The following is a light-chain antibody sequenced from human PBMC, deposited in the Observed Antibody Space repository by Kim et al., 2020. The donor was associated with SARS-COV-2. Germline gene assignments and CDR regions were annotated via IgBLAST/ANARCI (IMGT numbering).Light chain of an antibody. CDR1: SSNIGSNY. CDR3: AAWDDSLSGWV. V-gene: IGLV1-47*01. Sequence: GQRVTIACSGSSSNIGSNYVYWYQHLPGPAPKLLIYRNNPRPSGFPDRFSGSKSGTSASLAISGLRSEDEADYYCAAWDDSLSGWVFGGGTQLTVL. J-gene: IGLJ3*02. CDR2: RNN.